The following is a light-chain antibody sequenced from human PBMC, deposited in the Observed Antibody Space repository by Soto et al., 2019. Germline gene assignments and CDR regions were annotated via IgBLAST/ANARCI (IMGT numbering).Light chain of an antibody. V-gene: IGLV1-40*01. J-gene: IGLJ2*01. CDR1: SSNIGANYD. CDR3: QSYDSSLSGVV. Sequence: QAVVTQPPSVSGAPGQRVTISCTGRSSNIGANYDVHWYQHLPGTAPKLLMYGNTNRPSGVPDRFSGSKSGTSASLAITGLQAEDEADYYCQSYDSSLSGVVFGGGTKVTVL. CDR2: GNT.